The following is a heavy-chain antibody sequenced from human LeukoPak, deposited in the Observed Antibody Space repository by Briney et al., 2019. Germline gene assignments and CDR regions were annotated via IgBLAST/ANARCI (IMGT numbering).Heavy chain of an antibody. V-gene: IGHV3-53*01. Sequence: GGSLRLSCAASGFTFSSYAMSWVRQAPGKGLEWVSVIYSGGSTYYADSVKGRFTISGDNSKNTLYLQMNSLRAEDTAVYYCARGTITMRSPVRAFDIWGQGTMVTVSS. CDR2: IYSGGST. CDR1: GFTFSSYA. J-gene: IGHJ3*02. D-gene: IGHD3-3*01. CDR3: ARGTITMRSPVRAFDI.